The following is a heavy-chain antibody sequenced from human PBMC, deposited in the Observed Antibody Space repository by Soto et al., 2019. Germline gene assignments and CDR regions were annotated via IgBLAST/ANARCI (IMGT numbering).Heavy chain of an antibody. CDR3: RTXPRNYYDRSGAANWFDP. J-gene: IGHJ5*02. D-gene: IGHD3-22*01. CDR2: IRSKTNNYAS. CDR1: GFTFSCSA. Sequence: GGSLRLSCAASGFTFSCSAVHWVRQASGKGLEWVCRIRSKTNNYASADAASVKGRFTISRDDSKNTAPLQMNSLKTEDTAVYYCRTXPRNYYDRSGAANWFDPWGQGTLVTVSS. V-gene: IGHV3-73*01.